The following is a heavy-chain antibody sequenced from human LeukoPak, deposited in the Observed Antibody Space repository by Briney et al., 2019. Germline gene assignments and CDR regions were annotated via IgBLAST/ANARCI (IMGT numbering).Heavy chain of an antibody. CDR2: IQATGNA. CDR3: ARDPGYYNHDWYFDL. V-gene: IGHV4-4*07. D-gene: IGHD4-17*01. J-gene: IGHJ2*01. CDR1: GDSLSSYY. Sequence: SETLSLTCIVSGDSLSSYYWFYIRQPAGQGLEWIGRIQATGNADYNPSLKSRVTMSVDTSKNQFSLRLTSVTAADTAVYYCARDPGYYNHDWYFDLWGRGTLVTVSS.